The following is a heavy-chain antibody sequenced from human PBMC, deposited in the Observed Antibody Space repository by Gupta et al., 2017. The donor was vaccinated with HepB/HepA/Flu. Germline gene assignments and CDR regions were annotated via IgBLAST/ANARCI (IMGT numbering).Heavy chain of an antibody. CDR2: IKSEYDGGTT. Sequence: EERLVESGGALVEPGGSLILSCAGSGFIFGNAWMSWVRQAPGKGLEWVGRIKSEYDGGTTDYAAPVRGRFTVSRDDSKSTVYLQMNSLKTEDTAVYFCTKVRGHYDFASWGQGALVTVSS. CDR1: GFIFGNAW. V-gene: IGHV3-15*02. CDR3: TKVRGHYDFAS. J-gene: IGHJ4*02. D-gene: IGHD3-16*01.